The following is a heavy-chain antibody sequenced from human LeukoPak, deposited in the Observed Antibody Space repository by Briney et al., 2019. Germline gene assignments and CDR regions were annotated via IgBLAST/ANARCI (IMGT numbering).Heavy chain of an antibody. J-gene: IGHJ4*02. V-gene: IGHV1-18*01. CDR2: ISGHTGDT. CDR3: ARGSSVIGGVQPFDY. CDR1: GGTFSTYS. D-gene: IGHD3-16*01. Sequence: ASVKVSCKASGGTFSTYSITWVRQAPGQGLEWMGWISGHTGDTNYEQNFQGRVTMTTDISTTTAYMELRRLRSDDTAVYYCARGSSVIGGVQPFDYWGQGTLVTVSS.